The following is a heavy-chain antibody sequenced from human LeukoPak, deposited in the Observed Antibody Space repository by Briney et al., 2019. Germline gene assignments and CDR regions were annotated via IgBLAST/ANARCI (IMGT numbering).Heavy chain of an antibody. CDR1: GFSVTTYW. CDR3: ARLGAVARGIDY. J-gene: IGHJ4*02. D-gene: IGHD6-19*01. Sequence: GESLKISCKGSGFSVTTYWITWVRQMPGKGLEWMGSIYPADFDTRYSPSFQGQVTISADKSINTAYLQWNTLKASDTAKYYCARLGAVARGIDYWGQGTLVTVSS. CDR2: IYPADFDT. V-gene: IGHV5-51*01.